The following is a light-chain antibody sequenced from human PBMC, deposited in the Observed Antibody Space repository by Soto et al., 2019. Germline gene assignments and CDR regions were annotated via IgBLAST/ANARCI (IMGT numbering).Light chain of an antibody. V-gene: IGKV1-39*01. J-gene: IGKJ4*01. CDR2: AAS. Sequence: DIQMTQSPSSLSASVGDRVTITCRASQTISRNLNWYQEKAGKAPKLLMYAASSLHSGVPSRFSGSGSGTDFSLTISSLQPEDFATYYCQQSHSTPLTFGGGTKVDIK. CDR1: QTISRN. CDR3: QQSHSTPLT.